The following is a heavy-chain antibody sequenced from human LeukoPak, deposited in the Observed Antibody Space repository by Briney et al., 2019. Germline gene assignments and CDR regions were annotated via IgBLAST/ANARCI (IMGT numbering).Heavy chain of an antibody. V-gene: IGHV3-33*01. CDR1: GFTFSSYG. J-gene: IGHJ4*02. CDR2: IWYDGSNK. D-gene: IGHD6-13*01. CDR3: ARDFFKYSSSLGIFDY. Sequence: PGGSLRLSCAASGFTFSSYGMHWVRQAPGKGLEWVAVIWYDGSNKYYADSVKGRFTISRDNSKNTLYLQMNSLRAEDTAVYYCARDFFKYSSSLGIFDYWGQGTLVTVSS.